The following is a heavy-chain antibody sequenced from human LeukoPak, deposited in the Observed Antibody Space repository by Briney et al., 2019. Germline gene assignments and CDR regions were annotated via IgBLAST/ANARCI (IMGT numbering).Heavy chain of an antibody. J-gene: IGHJ4*02. CDR2: ISASGGRT. CDR1: GFTFSTFD. V-gene: IGHV3-23*01. CDR3: GKHLL. Sequence: GGSLRLSCAASGFTFSTFDVSWVRQAPGRGLEWVSTISASGGRTYYADSVKGRFTISRDNSKNTLFLQMNSLRAEDTAVYYCGKHLLGGRGTLVTVSS.